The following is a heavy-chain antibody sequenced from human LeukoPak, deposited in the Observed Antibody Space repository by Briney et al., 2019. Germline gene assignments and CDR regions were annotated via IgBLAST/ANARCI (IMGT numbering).Heavy chain of an antibody. Sequence: PGGSLRLSCAASGFTFSSYAMHWVRQAPGKGLEWVAVIPYDGSNKYYADSVKGRFTISRDNSKNTLYLQMNSLRAEDTAVYYCARDGYCSSTSCLDYWGQGTLVTVSS. D-gene: IGHD2-2*01. V-gene: IGHV3-30-3*01. CDR2: IPYDGSNK. J-gene: IGHJ4*02. CDR1: GFTFSSYA. CDR3: ARDGYCSSTSCLDY.